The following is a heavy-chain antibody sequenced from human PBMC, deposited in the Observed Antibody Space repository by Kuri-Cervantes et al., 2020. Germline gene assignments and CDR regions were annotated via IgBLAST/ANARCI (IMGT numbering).Heavy chain of an antibody. J-gene: IGHJ5*02. V-gene: IGHV1-2*02. D-gene: IGHD1-26*01. CDR3: ARGGPENSGIWERFDP. CDR2: INPNSGGT. CDR1: GYTFTSYD. Sequence: ASVKVSCKASGYTFTSYDINWVRQATGQGLEWMGWINPNSGGTNYAQKFQGRVTMTRDTSISTAYMELSRLRSDDTAVYYCARGGPENSGIWERFDPWGQGTLVTVSS.